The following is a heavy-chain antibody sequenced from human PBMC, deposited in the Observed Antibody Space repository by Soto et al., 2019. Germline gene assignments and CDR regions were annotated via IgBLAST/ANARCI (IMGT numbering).Heavy chain of an antibody. CDR2: ISYDGSNK. Sequence: QVQLVESGGGVVQPGRSLRLSCAASGFTFSSYGMHWVRQAPGKGLEWVAVISYDGSNKYYADSVKGRFTISRDNSKNTLYLQMNSLRAEDTAVYYCAKDFIVVVVAATTYGMDVWGQGTTVTVSS. V-gene: IGHV3-30*18. CDR1: GFTFSSYG. D-gene: IGHD2-15*01. CDR3: AKDFIVVVVAATTYGMDV. J-gene: IGHJ6*02.